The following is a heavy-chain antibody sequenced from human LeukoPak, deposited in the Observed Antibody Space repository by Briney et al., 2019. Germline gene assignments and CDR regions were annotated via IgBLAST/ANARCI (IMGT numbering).Heavy chain of an antibody. V-gene: IGHV1-46*01. CDR1: GYTFTSYY. CDR3: GRFDHSSGWLVDAFDI. D-gene: IGHD6-19*01. CDR2: INPSGGST. J-gene: IGHJ3*02. Sequence: ASVKVSCKASGYTFTSYYMHWVRQAPGQGLEWMGIINPSGGSTSYAQKFQGRVTMTRDTSTSTVYMELSSLRSEDTAVYYCGRFDHSSGWLVDAFDIWGQGTMVTVSS.